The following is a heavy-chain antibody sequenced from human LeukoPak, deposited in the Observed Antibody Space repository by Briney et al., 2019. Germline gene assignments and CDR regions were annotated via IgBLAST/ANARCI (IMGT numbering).Heavy chain of an antibody. D-gene: IGHD3-10*02. CDR1: GVSFSNYY. J-gene: IGHJ4*02. CDR2: INHSGYT. Sequence: PSETLSLTCPVSGVSFSNYYCSWVRQSPRQGLEWIGEINHSGYTNYNPSLKSRVTMSIDTSKNQFSLRLTSVTAADPGVNYCTRTVVGHPDWGQGTLVTISS. V-gene: IGHV4-34*01. CDR3: TRTVVGHPD.